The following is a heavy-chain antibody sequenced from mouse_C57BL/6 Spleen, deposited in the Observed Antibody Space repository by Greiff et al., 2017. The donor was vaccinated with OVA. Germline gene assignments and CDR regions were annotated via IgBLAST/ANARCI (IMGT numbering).Heavy chain of an antibody. CDR1: GYTFTSYG. Sequence: QVHVKQSGAELARPGASVKLSCKASGYTFTSYGISWVKQRTGQGLEWIGEIYPRSGNTYYNEKFKGKATLTADKSSSTAYMELRSLTSEDSALYFCARSFYDGFYAMDYWGQGTSVTVSS. CDR2: IYPRSGNT. J-gene: IGHJ4*01. V-gene: IGHV1-81*01. D-gene: IGHD2-3*01. CDR3: ARSFYDGFYAMDY.